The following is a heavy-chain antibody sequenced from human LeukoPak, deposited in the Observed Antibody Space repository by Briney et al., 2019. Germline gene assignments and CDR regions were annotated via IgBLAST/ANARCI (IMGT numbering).Heavy chain of an antibody. V-gene: IGHV3-30*03. J-gene: IGHJ4*02. Sequence: PGGSLRLSCAASGFTFSSYGMHWVRQAPGKGVEWVAVLSYDGNYKYYADSVKGRFAISRDNSENTLYLQMNSLRAEDTAVYYCARYAEYAVSTPCYWGQGTLVTVSA. D-gene: IGHD2-8*01. CDR2: LSYDGNYK. CDR3: ARYAEYAVSTPCY. CDR1: GFTFSSYG.